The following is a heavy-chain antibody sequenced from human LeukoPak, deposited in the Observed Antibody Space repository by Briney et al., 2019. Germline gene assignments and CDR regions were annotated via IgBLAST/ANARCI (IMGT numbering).Heavy chain of an antibody. Sequence: PGGSLRLSCAASRSTFSSYGMHWVRQAPGKGLEWVAVIWFDGSKEFHADSVKGRFTISRDNSKSTLYLQMNSLRAEDTAVYYCARDRYYGSQNYSHYYYMDVWGKGTTVTVSS. V-gene: IGHV3-33*01. CDR1: RSTFSSYG. CDR2: IWFDGSKE. D-gene: IGHD3-10*01. J-gene: IGHJ6*03. CDR3: ARDRYYGSQNYSHYYYMDV.